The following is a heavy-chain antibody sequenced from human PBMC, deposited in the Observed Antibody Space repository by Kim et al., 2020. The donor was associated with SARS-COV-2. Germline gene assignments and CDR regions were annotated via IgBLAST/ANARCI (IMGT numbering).Heavy chain of an antibody. V-gene: IGHV3-30*18. CDR1: GFTFSSYG. CDR2: ISYDGSNK. D-gene: IGHD3-10*01. CDR3: AKDGMTMVRGFGEVLSYYMDV. J-gene: IGHJ6*03. Sequence: GGSLRLSCAASGFTFSSYGMHWVRQAPGKGLEWVAVISYDGSNKYYADSVKGRFTISRDNSKNTLYLQMNSLRAEDTAVYYCAKDGMTMVRGFGEVLSYYMDVWGKGTTVTVSS.